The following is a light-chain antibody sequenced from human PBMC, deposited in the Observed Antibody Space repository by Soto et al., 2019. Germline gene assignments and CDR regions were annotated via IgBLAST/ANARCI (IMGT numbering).Light chain of an antibody. CDR2: DVS. CDR1: SSDVGGYNY. V-gene: IGLV2-11*01. Sequence: QSALTQPRSVSGSPGQSVTISCTGTSSDVGGYNYVSWYQQHPGKAPKLMTYDVSKRPSRVPDHFSGSKSGNTASLTISGLQAEDEADYYCCSYAGTYTPWVFGGGTKLTVL. J-gene: IGLJ3*02. CDR3: CSYAGTYTPWV.